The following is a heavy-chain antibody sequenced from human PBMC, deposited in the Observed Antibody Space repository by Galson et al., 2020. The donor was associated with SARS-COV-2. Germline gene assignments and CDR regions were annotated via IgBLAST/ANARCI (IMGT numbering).Heavy chain of an antibody. CDR3: ASGRLYGDF. V-gene: IGHV3-7*03. Sequence: GGSLRLSCAASGFTFTAYWMTWVRQAPGKGLEWVANIKQEGTDKYYVDSVRGRFTISRDNAKNSLYLQMNSLRVEDTAVYYCASGRLYGDFWGQGTLVTVSS. D-gene: IGHD1-26*01. CDR1: GFTFTAYW. CDR2: IKQEGTDK. J-gene: IGHJ4*02.